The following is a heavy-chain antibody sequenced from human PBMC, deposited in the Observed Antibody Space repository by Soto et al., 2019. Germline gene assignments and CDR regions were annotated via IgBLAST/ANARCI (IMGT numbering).Heavy chain of an antibody. V-gene: IGHV1-18*01. J-gene: IGHJ5*02. D-gene: IGHD3-22*01. CDR3: ARDPSPRSYDSSGSRFDP. CDR1: GYTFTSYG. CDR2: ISAYNGNT. Sequence: ASVKVSCKASGYTFTSYGISWVRQAPGQGLEWMGWISAYNGNTNYAQKLQGRVTMTTDTSTSTAYMELRSLRSDDTAVYYCARDPSPRSYDSSGSRFDPWGQGTLVTVS.